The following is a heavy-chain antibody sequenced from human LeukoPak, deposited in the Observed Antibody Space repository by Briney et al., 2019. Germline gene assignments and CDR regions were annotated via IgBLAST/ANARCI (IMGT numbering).Heavy chain of an antibody. CDR3: VRGGRDRRRYYDF. CDR1: GYTFSLYW. V-gene: IGHV5-51*01. D-gene: IGHD5-24*01. CDR2: IFPDDSDT. Sequence: GESLNISCKASGYTFSLYWIVWVRQMPGKGLEWMGIIFPDDSDTIYSPSFQGQVTISADKSIATAYLQWSSLKASDTAMYYCVRGGRDRRRYYDFWGQGTLVTVSS. J-gene: IGHJ4*02.